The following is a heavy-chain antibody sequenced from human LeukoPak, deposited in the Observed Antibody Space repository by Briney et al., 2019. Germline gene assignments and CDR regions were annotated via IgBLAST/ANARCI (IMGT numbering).Heavy chain of an antibody. CDR2: ISSTSNTI. Sequence: GGSLRLSCAASGFTFSSYSMNWVRQAPGKGLEWVSYISSTSNTIYYADSVKGRFSISRDSAKNSLYLQMNSLRAEDTAVYYCARGAGYSYGYADYWGQGTLVTVSS. J-gene: IGHJ4*02. CDR3: ARGAGYSYGYADY. D-gene: IGHD5-18*01. V-gene: IGHV3-48*01. CDR1: GFTFSSYS.